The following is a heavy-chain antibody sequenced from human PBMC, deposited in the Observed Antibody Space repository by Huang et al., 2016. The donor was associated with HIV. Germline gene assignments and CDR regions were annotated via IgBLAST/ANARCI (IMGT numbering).Heavy chain of an antibody. D-gene: IGHD6-19*01. CDR3: ARHGRVAGHYYNNMDV. CDR2: MYYSGNT. J-gene: IGHJ6*02. Sequence: LQLQESGPGLVKSSETLSLICTVSGGSISSSSSYWGWIRQPPGKGPEWIGSMYYSGNTYYNPPLKSRVTISGDTSKNQFSLKVNSVTAADTAVYYCARHGRVAGHYYNNMDVWGRGTTVTVSS. CDR1: GGSISSSSSY. V-gene: IGHV4-39*01.